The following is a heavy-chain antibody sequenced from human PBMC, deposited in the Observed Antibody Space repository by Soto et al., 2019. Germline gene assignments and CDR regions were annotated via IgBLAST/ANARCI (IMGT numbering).Heavy chain of an antibody. CDR2: TYYRSQWLN. J-gene: IGHJ4*02. CDR3: ASEKGYYHDSSGHFDY. D-gene: IGHD3-22*01. Sequence: SQTLSLTCAISGDGVSGNSAAWNWIRQSPSRGIEWLGRTYYRSQWLNDYADSVKSRITIKPDTSKNQFSLELDSVTPEDTAVYYCASEKGYYHDSSGHFDYWGRVPLVTFSS. V-gene: IGHV6-1*01. CDR1: GDGVSGNSAA.